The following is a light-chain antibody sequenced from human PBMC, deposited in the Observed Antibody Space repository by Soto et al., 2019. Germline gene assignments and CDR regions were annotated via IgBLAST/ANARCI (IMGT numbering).Light chain of an antibody. CDR3: QQSNKWPYT. CDR2: GAS. CDR1: QSVSSN. Sequence: DIVMTQSPVTLSVSPGERATLSCRASQSVSSNLAWYQQRPGQSLRLLFYGASTRATGIPARFSGSGSGTDFTLTISVLQSEDFAVYYCQQSNKWPYTFGQGTKLE. J-gene: IGKJ2*01. V-gene: IGKV3-15*01.